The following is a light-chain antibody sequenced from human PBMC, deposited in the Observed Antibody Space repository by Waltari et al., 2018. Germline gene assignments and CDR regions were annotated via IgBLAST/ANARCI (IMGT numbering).Light chain of an antibody. Sequence: HSPLPQPPSLPGPPVQSITIPSPGSIITLGVFNFFSWYHHRPGKAPKLIIYDSPNRPPGRSDRFSGHKSGNTASLTISGLQAEDEADYYCSSYTSGTTSLVFGTGTKVTVL. J-gene: IGLJ1*01. CDR2: DSP. CDR3: SSYTSGTTSLV. CDR1: IITLGVFNF. V-gene: IGLV2-14*01.